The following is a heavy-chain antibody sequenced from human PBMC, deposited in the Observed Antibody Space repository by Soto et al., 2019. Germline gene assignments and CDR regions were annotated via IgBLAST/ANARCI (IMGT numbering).Heavy chain of an antibody. CDR3: GGSARRIADRIYWFDP. D-gene: IGHD1-26*01. V-gene: IGHV4-34*01. Sequence: PSETLSLTCAVYGGSFSGYYWSWIRQPPGKGLEWIGEINHSGSTNYNPSLKSRVTISVDTSKNQFSLKLSSVTAADTAVYYCGGSARRIADRIYWFDPWGQGTLVTVSS. J-gene: IGHJ5*02. CDR2: INHSGST. CDR1: GGSFSGYY.